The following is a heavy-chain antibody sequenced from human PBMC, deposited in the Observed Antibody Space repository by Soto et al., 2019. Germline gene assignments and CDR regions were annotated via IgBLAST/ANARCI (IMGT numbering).Heavy chain of an antibody. Sequence: QVQLVESGGGVVQPGRSLRLSCAASGFTFSSYGMHWVRQAPGKGLEWVAVISYDGSNKSYADSVKGRFTISRDNSKNTLYLQMNSLRAEDTAVYYCATDPLRHYCSGGSCYPDYCGQGTLVTVSS. CDR1: GFTFSSYG. D-gene: IGHD2-15*01. CDR2: ISYDGSNK. J-gene: IGHJ4*02. V-gene: IGHV3-30*03. CDR3: ATDPLRHYCSGGSCYPDY.